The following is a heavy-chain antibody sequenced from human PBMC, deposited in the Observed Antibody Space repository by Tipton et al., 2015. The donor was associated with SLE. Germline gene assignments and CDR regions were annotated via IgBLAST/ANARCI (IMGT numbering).Heavy chain of an antibody. CDR3: ARMDLTGDPFDY. CDR1: GGSISSGGYY. V-gene: IGHV4-61*08. D-gene: IGHD3-9*01. Sequence: TLSLTCTVSGGSISSGGYYWSWIRQHPGKGLEWIGYIYYSGSTNYNPSLKSRVTISVDTSKNQFSLKLSSVTAADTAVYYCARMDLTGDPFDYWGQGTLVTVSS. CDR2: IYYSGST. J-gene: IGHJ4*02.